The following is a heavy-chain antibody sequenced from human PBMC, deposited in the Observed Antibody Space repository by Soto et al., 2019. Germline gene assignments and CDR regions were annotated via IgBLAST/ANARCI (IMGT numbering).Heavy chain of an antibody. CDR2: INPNSGGT. D-gene: IGHD2-15*01. CDR3: ARDRRLGYCSGGSCSTFYYYYYVMDV. J-gene: IGHJ6*02. V-gene: IGHV1-2*04. Sequence: ASVKVSCKASGYTFTGYYMHWVRQAPGQGLERMGWINPNSGGTNYAQKFQGWVTMTRDTSISTAYMELSRLRSDDTAVYYCARDRRLGYCSGGSCSTFYYYYYVMDVWGQGTTVTVSS. CDR1: GYTFTGYY.